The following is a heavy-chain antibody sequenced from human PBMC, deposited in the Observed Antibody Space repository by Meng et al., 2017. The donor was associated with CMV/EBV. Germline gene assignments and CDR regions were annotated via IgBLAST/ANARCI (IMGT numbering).Heavy chain of an antibody. Sequence: SVKVSCKASGGTFSSYAISWVRQAPGQGLEWMGGIIPIFGTANYAQKFQGRVTITTDESTSTAYMELSSLRSEDTAVYYCASTLGYCSGGSCYAAYYYYYGMDVWGQGTTVTVSS. CDR2: IIPIFGTA. V-gene: IGHV1-69*05. D-gene: IGHD2-15*01. CDR3: ASTLGYCSGGSCYAAYYYYYGMDV. CDR1: GGTFSSYA. J-gene: IGHJ6*02.